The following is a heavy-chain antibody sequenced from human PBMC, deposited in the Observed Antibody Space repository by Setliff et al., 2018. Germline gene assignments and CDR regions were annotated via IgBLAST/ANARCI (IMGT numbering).Heavy chain of an antibody. CDR1: GGTFSSYV. Sequence: GASVKVSCKASGGTFSSYVISWVREAPGQGLEWMGGIIPMFGTDYAQKFQGRVTITADESTSTAYMELSSLGSGDTAVYYCAGGQPLVRKYYYYMDVWGKGTTVTVSS. J-gene: IGHJ6*03. V-gene: IGHV1-69*13. D-gene: IGHD3-10*01. CDR2: IIPMFGT. CDR3: AGGQPLVRKYYYYMDV.